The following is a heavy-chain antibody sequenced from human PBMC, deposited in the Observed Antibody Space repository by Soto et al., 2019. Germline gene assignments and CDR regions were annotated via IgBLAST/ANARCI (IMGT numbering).Heavy chain of an antibody. CDR1: GYNLASYW. J-gene: IGHJ5*02. Sequence: GESLTIPTKGSGYNLASYWIGWVRQMPGKGLEWMGLIYPGDSETRYSPSFQGQVTISADKSISIAYLQWSSLKASDTAMYYCARQAAPYNWVDPWGQGTLVT. V-gene: IGHV5-51*01. CDR3: ARQAAPYNWVDP. D-gene: IGHD6-13*01. CDR2: IYPGDSET.